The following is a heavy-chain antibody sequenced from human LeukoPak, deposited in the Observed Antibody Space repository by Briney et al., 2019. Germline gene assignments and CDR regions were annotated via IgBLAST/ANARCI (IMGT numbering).Heavy chain of an antibody. Sequence: PGGSLRLSCAASGFTFSNAWMSWVRQAPGKGLEWVGRIKSETDGGTTDYAAPVKGRFTISRDDSKNTLYLQMNSLKTEDTAVYYCTLKYCSGGSCYPHPWGQGTLVTVSS. D-gene: IGHD2-15*01. CDR3: TLKYCSGGSCYPHP. CDR2: IKSETDGGTT. J-gene: IGHJ5*02. V-gene: IGHV3-15*01. CDR1: GFTFSNAW.